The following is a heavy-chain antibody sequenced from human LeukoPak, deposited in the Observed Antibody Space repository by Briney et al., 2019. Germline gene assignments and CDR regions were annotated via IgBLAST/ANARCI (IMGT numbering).Heavy chain of an antibody. CDR1: GGSISSSSYY. J-gene: IGHJ4*02. D-gene: IGHD2-2*01. V-gene: IGHV4-39*07. CDR3: ARESYVVPAATNFDY. CDR2: IYYSGST. Sequence: SETLSLTCTVSGGSISSSSYYWGWIRQPPGKGLEWIGSIYYSGSTYYNPSLKSRVTISVDTSKNQFSLKLSSVTAADTAVYYCARESYVVPAATNFDYWGQGTLVTVSS.